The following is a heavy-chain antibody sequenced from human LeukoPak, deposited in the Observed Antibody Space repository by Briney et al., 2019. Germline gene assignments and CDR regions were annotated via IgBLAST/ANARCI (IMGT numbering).Heavy chain of an antibody. CDR2: IIPIFGTA. CDR1: GGTFSSYA. J-gene: IGHJ4*02. CDR3: AKGSGYYSFDY. Sequence: GASVKVSCKASGGTFSSYAISWVRQAPGQGLEWMGRIIPIFGTANYAQKFQGRVTITTDESTSTAYMELSSLRSEDTAVYYCAKGSGYYSFDYWGQGTLVTVSS. D-gene: IGHD5-12*01. V-gene: IGHV1-69*05.